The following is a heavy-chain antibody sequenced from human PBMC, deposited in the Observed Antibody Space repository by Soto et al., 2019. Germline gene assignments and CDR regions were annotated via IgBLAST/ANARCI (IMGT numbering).Heavy chain of an antibody. V-gene: IGHV4-61*01. J-gene: IGHJ6*02. CDR1: GGSVSSGSYY. CDR2: IYYSGST. CDR3: ARDLIRNYGMDV. Sequence: PSETLSLTCTVSGGSVSSGSYYWSWIRQPPGKGLEWIGYIYYSGSTNYNPSLKSRVTISVDTSKNQFSLKLSSVTAADTAVYYCARDLIRNYGMDVWGQGTTVTVSS. D-gene: IGHD3-22*01.